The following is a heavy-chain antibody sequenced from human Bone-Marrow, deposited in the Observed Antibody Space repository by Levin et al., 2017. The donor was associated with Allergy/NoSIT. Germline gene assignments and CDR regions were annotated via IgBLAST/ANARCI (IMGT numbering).Heavy chain of an antibody. CDR1: NGSVTSGSHY. CDR3: ARGFGEWLLVSFFDY. J-gene: IGHJ4*02. V-gene: IGHV4-61*01. D-gene: IGHD3-3*01. CDR2: IYYGGKT. Sequence: PSETLSLTCSVSNGSVTSGSHYWTWIRQPPGKGLECIGYIYYGGKTNYNPSLKSRVTISTDTSRNQFSLKLTSVTAADTAVYYCARGFGEWLLVSFFDYWSQGTLVTVSS.